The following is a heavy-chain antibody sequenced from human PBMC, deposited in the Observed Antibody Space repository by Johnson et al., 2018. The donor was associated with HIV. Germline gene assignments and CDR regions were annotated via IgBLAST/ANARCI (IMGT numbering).Heavy chain of an antibody. D-gene: IGHD1-7*01. Sequence: VQLVESGGGLVQPGGSLRLSCAASGFTFSSYDIHWVRQGTGKGLEWVSAIGTAGDTYYAGSVKGRFTIPRENAKNSLYLQMGSLTTEDMAVYYCAREPLGNYVLGYAFDIWGQGTMVTVSS. CDR3: AREPLGNYVLGYAFDI. CDR2: IGTAGDT. V-gene: IGHV3-13*01. CDR1: GFTFSSYD. J-gene: IGHJ3*02.